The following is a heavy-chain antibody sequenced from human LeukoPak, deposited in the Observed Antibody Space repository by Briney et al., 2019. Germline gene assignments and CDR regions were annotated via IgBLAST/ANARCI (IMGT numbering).Heavy chain of an antibody. D-gene: IGHD3-10*01. Sequence: ASVKVSCKASGYTFATYGITWVRQAPGQGLEWMGWISGYSGNTNYAQKLQGRVTMTTDTSTTTTYMELRSLRSEDTAVYYCARAGGFDPWGQGTLVTVSS. CDR3: ARAGGFDP. V-gene: IGHV1-18*01. J-gene: IGHJ5*02. CDR1: GYTFATYG. CDR2: ISGYSGNT.